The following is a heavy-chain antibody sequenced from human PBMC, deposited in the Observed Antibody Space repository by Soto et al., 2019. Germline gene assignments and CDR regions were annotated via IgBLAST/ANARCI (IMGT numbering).Heavy chain of an antibody. V-gene: IGHV6-1*01. Sequence: VQLQQSGPGMVKPSQTLSLTCAISGESVSTNSATWDWIRQSPSRGLAWLGRTYCRSKWYQDYDVSVKGGITISSDTSNLRLSLLLNSVTPDDTAVYYFARLRGDSWLDSLGQGTLGTVSS. CDR2: TYCRSKWYQ. CDR3: ARLRGDSWLDS. CDR1: GESVSTNSAT. J-gene: IGHJ5*01.